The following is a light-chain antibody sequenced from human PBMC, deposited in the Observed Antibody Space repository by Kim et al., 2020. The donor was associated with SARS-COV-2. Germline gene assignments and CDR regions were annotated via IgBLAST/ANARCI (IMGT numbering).Light chain of an antibody. CDR3: CSYAGSQTYV. CDR2: DVN. Sequence: GQSETTSCPGTSSDVGGFNYVSWYQHYPGKAPKVIIYDVNQRPSGVTARFSGSKSGNTASLTISGLQADDEAEYYCCSYAGSQTYVFGAGTKVTVL. CDR1: SSDVGGFNY. V-gene: IGLV2-11*01. J-gene: IGLJ1*01.